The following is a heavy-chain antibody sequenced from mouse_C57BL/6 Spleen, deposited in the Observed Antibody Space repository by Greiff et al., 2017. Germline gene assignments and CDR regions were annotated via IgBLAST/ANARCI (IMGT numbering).Heavy chain of an antibody. J-gene: IGHJ2*01. Sequence: QVQPQQPGAELVKPGASVKLSCKASGYTFTSYWMHWVKQRPGRGLEWIGRIVPNSGGTKYNEKFKSKATLTVDKPSSKAYMQLSSLTSEDSAVYYCARCVYYRNFFDYWGQGTTLTVSS. CDR2: IVPNSGGT. D-gene: IGHD2-1*01. CDR1: GYTFTSYW. CDR3: ARCVYYRNFFDY. V-gene: IGHV1-72*01.